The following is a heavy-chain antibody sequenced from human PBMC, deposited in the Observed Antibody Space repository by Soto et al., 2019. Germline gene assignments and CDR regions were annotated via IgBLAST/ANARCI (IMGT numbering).Heavy chain of an antibody. J-gene: IGHJ4*02. CDR3: ARGGCSGGSCPADY. CDR1: GFIFRSYA. D-gene: IGHD2-15*01. CDR2: IDTIGDT. V-gene: IGHV3-13*04. Sequence: EVQLVESGGGLVQPGGSLRLSCAASGFIFRSYAMYWVRQASGKGLEWVSVIDTIGDTYYAGSVEGRFTISRENAKNSLYLQMNSLRAGDTVLYYCARGGCSGGSCPADYWGQGTLVTVSS.